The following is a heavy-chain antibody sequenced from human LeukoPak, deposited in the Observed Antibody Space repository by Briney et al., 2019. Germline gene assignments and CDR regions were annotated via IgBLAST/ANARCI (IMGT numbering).Heavy chain of an antibody. CDR3: ARGYYGSGSYYNVGWFDP. CDR1: GYTFTGYY. CDR2: INPNSGGT. J-gene: IGHJ5*02. D-gene: IGHD3-10*01. V-gene: IGHV1-2*04. Sequence: ASVKVSCKASGYTFTGYYMHWVRQAPGQGLEWMGWINPNSGGTNYAQKFQGWVTMTRDTFISTAYMELSRLRSDDTAVYYCARGYYGSGSYYNVGWFDPWGQGTLVTVSS.